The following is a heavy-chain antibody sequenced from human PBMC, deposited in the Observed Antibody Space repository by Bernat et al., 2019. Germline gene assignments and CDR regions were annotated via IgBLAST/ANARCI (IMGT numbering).Heavy chain of an antibody. V-gene: IGHV3-21*01. J-gene: IGHJ4*02. CDR1: GFTFSSYS. Sequence: EVQLVESGGGLVKPGGSLRLSCAASGFTFSSYSMNWVRQAPGKGLEWVSSISSSSSYIYYADSVKGRFTISRDTAKNSLYLQMNSLRAEDTAVYYCAREPTYYYDSSGYYEDYWGQGTLVTVSS. D-gene: IGHD3-22*01. CDR2: ISSSSSYI. CDR3: AREPTYYYDSSGYYEDY.